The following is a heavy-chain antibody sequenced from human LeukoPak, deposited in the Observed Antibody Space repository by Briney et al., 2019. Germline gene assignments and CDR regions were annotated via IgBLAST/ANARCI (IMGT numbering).Heavy chain of an antibody. CDR2: IKTDGSSI. CDR3: ARRGQLLWGNYFDY. Sequence: PGGSLRLSCAASGFTFSNYWMHWVRQTPGKGLVWVSRIKTDGSSISYADSVTGRFTISRDNAKNTLHLQMNSLRAEDTAVYYCARRGQLLWGNYFDYWGQGTLVTVSS. J-gene: IGHJ4*02. D-gene: IGHD2-2*01. V-gene: IGHV3-74*01. CDR1: GFTFSNYW.